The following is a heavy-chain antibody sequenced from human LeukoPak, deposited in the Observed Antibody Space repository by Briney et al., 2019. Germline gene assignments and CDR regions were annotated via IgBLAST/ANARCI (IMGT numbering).Heavy chain of an antibody. Sequence: SETLSLTCTVSGGSISSYYWSWIRQPAGKGLEWIGRIYTSGSTNYNPSLKSRVTMSVDTSKNQFSLKLSSVTAADTAVYYCAREVVAAAGTGYYYYYMDVWGKGTTVTGSS. J-gene: IGHJ6*03. CDR2: IYTSGST. D-gene: IGHD6-13*01. CDR3: AREVVAAAGTGYYYYYMDV. CDR1: GGSISSYY. V-gene: IGHV4-4*07.